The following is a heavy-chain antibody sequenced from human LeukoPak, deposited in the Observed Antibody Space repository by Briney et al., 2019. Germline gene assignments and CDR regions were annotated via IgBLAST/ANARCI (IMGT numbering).Heavy chain of an antibody. V-gene: IGHV3-11*01. CDR3: ARISTVTTNYMDV. CDR1: GFTFSDYY. Sequence: PGGSLRLSCAASGFTFSDYYMSWIRQAPGKGLEWVSYISSSGSTIYYADSVKGRFTISRDNAKNSLYLQMNGLRAEDTAVYYCARISTVTTNYMDVWGKGTTVTISS. J-gene: IGHJ6*03. CDR2: ISSSGSTI. D-gene: IGHD4-17*01.